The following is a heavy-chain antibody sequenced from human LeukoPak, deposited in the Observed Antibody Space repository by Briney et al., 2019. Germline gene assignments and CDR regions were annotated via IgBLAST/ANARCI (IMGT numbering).Heavy chain of an antibody. J-gene: IGHJ3*02. CDR2: IYPADSDT. Sequence: GESLKISCKGSGYSFTSYWIAWVRQMPGKGLEWMGIIYPADSDTRYSPSFQGQVTISADKSISAAYLQWSSLKASDTAMYYCARGKTSSSDAFEIWGQGTMVTVSP. V-gene: IGHV5-51*01. CDR3: ARGKTSSSDAFEI. CDR1: GYSFTSYW.